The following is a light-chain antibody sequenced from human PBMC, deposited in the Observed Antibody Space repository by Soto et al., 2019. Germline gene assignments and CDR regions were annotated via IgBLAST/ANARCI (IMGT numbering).Light chain of an antibody. CDR1: QSVSSY. CDR3: QQRSNWPKT. CDR2: DAS. Sequence: EIVLTQSPAILFLSPGERATVSCRASQSVSSYLAWYQQKPGQAPRLLIYDASNRATGIPARFSGSGSGTDLTLTISSLEPEDFAVYYCQQRSNWPKTFGPGTKVDIK. J-gene: IGKJ3*01. V-gene: IGKV3-11*01.